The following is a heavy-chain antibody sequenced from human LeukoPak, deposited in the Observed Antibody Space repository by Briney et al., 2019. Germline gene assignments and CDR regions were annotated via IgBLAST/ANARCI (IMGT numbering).Heavy chain of an antibody. CDR2: INHSGST. D-gene: IGHD3-10*01. V-gene: IGHV4-34*01. Sequence: SETLSLTCAVYGGSFSGYYWSWIRQPPGKGLEWIGEINHSGSTNYNPSLKSRVTISVDTSKNQFSLKLSSVTAADTAVYYCASGLRLWFGELLYFDYWGQGTLVTVSS. CDR3: ASGLRLWFGELLYFDY. CDR1: GGSFSGYY. J-gene: IGHJ4*02.